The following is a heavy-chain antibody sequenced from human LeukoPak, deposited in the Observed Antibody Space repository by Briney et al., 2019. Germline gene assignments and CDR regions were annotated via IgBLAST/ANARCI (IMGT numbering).Heavy chain of an antibody. J-gene: IGHJ6*03. CDR3: ARLGYYYYMDV. CDR2: IYYSGST. CDR1: GGSISSYY. Sequence: SETLSLTCTVSGGSISSYYWSWIRQPPGKGLEWIGYIYYSGSTNYNPSLKSRVTISVETSKNQFSLKLSSVTAADTAVYYCARLGYYYYMDVWGKGTTVTVSS. V-gene: IGHV4-59*01.